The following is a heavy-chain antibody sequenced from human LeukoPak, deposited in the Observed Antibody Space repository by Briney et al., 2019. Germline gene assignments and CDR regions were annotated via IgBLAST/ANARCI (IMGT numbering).Heavy chain of an antibody. D-gene: IGHD3-10*01. V-gene: IGHV4-34*01. CDR1: GGSFSGYY. Sequence: SETLSLTCAVYGGSFSGYYWSWIRQPPGKGLEWIGEINHSGSTNYNPSLKSRVTISVDTSKNQFSPKLSSVTAADTAVYYCARGRVLLWFGTAEYFQHWGQGTLVTVSS. CDR2: INHSGST. J-gene: IGHJ1*01. CDR3: ARGRVLLWFGTAEYFQH.